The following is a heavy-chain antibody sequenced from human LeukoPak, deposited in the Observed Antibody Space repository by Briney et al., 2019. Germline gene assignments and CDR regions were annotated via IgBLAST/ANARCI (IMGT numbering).Heavy chain of an antibody. J-gene: IGHJ4*02. Sequence: GGSLRLSCGASGFTFGTYWMHWVRHAPGKGLVWVSGINSDGGTTTYADSVKGRFTISRDNAKNTLYLQMNNLRAEDTAVYYCARDRGMVANDYWGQGTLVTVSS. D-gene: IGHD5-12*01. CDR1: GFTFGTYW. CDR3: ARDRGMVANDY. CDR2: INSDGGTT. V-gene: IGHV3-74*01.